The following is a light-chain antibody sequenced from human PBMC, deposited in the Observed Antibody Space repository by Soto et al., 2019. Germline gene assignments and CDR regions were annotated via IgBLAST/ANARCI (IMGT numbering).Light chain of an antibody. CDR2: EVS. Sequence: QSALTQPASVSGSPGQSITISCTGTSSDVGSHNFVSWYQQHPGKAPELMIFEVSKRPSGVSNRFSGSKSGNTASLTISGLQPEDEADYYCYSYVGRISFGGGTKVNVL. V-gene: IGLV2-23*02. J-gene: IGLJ2*01. CDR1: SSDVGSHNF. CDR3: YSYVGRIS.